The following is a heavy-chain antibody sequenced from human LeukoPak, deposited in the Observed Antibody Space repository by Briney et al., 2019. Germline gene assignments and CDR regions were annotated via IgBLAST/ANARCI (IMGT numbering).Heavy chain of an antibody. CDR1: GFTFSGYG. CDR3: AKDHGRDYYGSGRYDY. CDR2: ISGSGGST. J-gene: IGHJ4*02. V-gene: IGHV3-23*01. D-gene: IGHD3-10*01. Sequence: GGSLRLSCAASGFTFSGYGMSWVRQAPGKGLKWVSAISGSGGSTYYADSVKGRFTISRDNSKNTLYLQMNSLRAEDTAVYYCAKDHGRDYYGSGRYDYWGQGTLVTVSS.